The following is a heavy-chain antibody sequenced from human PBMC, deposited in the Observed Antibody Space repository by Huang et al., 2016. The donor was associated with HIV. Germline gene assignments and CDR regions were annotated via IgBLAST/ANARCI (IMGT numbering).Heavy chain of an antibody. D-gene: IGHD3-9*01. CDR3: ARGGIYYDVLTGRHYYYNGLDV. V-gene: IGHV3-7*01. Sequence: EVHLVESGGDLVQPGGSLRLSCVASGFNFSAYWMSWVRQAAGKGVEWVANRRKERSEKNYVDAVKGRFTISRDNAKNSVYLQLTSLRAEDTAVYYCARGGIYYDVLTGRHYYYNGLDVWGQGTTVTVSS. CDR1: GFNFSAYW. J-gene: IGHJ6*02. CDR2: RRKERSEK.